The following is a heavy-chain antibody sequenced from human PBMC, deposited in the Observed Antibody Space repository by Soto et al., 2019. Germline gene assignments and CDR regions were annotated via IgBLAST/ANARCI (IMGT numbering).Heavy chain of an antibody. D-gene: IGHD2-15*01. V-gene: IGHV1-2*04. CDR3: AREIQFVSDCSGGSCYGLNYYYGMDV. CDR1: GYTFTGYY. Sequence: ASVKVSCKASGYTFTGYYMHWVRQAPGQGLEWMGWINPTSGGTNYAQKFQGWVTMTRDTSITTACMELNRLRSDDTAVYYCAREIQFVSDCSGGSCYGLNYYYGMDVWGQGTTVTVSS. CDR2: INPTSGGT. J-gene: IGHJ6*02.